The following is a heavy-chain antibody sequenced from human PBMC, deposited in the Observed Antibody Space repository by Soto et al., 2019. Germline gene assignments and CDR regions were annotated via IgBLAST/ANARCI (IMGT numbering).Heavy chain of an antibody. D-gene: IGHD6-19*01. CDR2: INPYSGDT. CDR1: GYIFSDHY. J-gene: IGHJ3*01. Sequence: ASVEVSCKASGYIFSDHYMHWVRQAPGQGLECMGWINPYSGDTIYAQNFQGRVTVTGGPSISTAYMELSRLTSDDTAVYYCVRGRAVAGINDESFDLWGPGTMVTVSS. CDR3: VRGRAVAGINDESFDL. V-gene: IGHV1-2*02.